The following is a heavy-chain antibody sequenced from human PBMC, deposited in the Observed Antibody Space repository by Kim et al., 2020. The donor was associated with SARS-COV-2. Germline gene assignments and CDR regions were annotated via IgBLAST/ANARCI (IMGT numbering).Heavy chain of an antibody. CDR2: ISYDGSNK. Sequence: GGSLRLSCAASGFTFSSYGMHWVRQAPGKGLEWVAVISYDGSNKYYADSVKGRFTISRDNSKNTLYLQMNSLRAEDTAVYYCAKDRGSGSYFVDYWGQGTLVTVSS. CDR3: AKDRGSGSYFVDY. CDR1: GFTFSSYG. D-gene: IGHD3-10*01. J-gene: IGHJ4*02. V-gene: IGHV3-30*18.